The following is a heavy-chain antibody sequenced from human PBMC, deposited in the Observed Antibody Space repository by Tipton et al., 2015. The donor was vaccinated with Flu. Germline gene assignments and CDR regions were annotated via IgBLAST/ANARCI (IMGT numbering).Heavy chain of an antibody. D-gene: IGHD4-11*01. CDR1: GGSIGSFY. CDR3: ARRDYSNYVSDPKNWFDP. V-gene: IGHV4-4*09. Sequence: TLSLTCTVSGGSIGSFYWNWIRQPPGKGLEWIGYMYNNKYTKYNPSLKSRVTISVDTSKNQFSLRLSSVTAADTAVYYCARRDYSNYVSDPKNWFDPWGQGTLVTVSS. CDR2: MYNNKYT. J-gene: IGHJ5*02.